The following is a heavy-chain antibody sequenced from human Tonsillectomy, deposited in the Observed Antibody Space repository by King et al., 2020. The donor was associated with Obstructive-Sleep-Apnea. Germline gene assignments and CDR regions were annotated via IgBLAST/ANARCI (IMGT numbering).Heavy chain of an antibody. Sequence: VQLVESGGGLVEPGGSLRLSCAASGFNFSDYYLTWIRQAPGRGLEWISHISERGNIIFYVDSVRGRFTISRDNAKNSLHLQMNSLRVEDTAVYYCAKELRTGSGAAFDIWGQGTLVTVAS. J-gene: IGHJ3*02. CDR1: GFNFSDYY. V-gene: IGHV3-11*01. CDR3: AKELRTGSGAAFDI. CDR2: ISERGNII. D-gene: IGHD3-10*01.